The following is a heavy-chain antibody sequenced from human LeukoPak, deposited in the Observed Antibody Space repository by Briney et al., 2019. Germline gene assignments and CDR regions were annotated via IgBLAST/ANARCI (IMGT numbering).Heavy chain of an antibody. D-gene: IGHD5-24*01. V-gene: IGHV4-39*01. Sequence: SEALSLTCTYPRGSPYSGLLYSGCGRQSPGKGLEWIRSTDSNGNSFISASIKSRVTRSVDTPKNQFTLKVNSVTAADTAVYYCARYKYSSQNSDGFVIWGEGANGTVSS. CDR1: RGSPYSGLLY. J-gene: IGHJ3*02. CDR2: TDSNGNS. CDR3: ARYKYSSQNSDGFVI.